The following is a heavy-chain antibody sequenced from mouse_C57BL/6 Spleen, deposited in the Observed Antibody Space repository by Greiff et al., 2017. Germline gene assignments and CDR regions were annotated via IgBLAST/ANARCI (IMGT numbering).Heavy chain of an antibody. J-gene: IGHJ4*01. CDR1: GYAFSSSW. CDR3: ARGGSNYDYAMDY. Sequence: QVQLKQSGPELVKPGASVKISCKASGYAFSSSWMNWVKQRPGKGLEWIGRIYPGDGDTNYNGKFKGKATLTADKSSSTAYMQLSSLTSEDSAVYFCARGGSNYDYAMDYWGQGTSVTVSS. D-gene: IGHD2-5*01. V-gene: IGHV1-82*01. CDR2: IYPGDGDT.